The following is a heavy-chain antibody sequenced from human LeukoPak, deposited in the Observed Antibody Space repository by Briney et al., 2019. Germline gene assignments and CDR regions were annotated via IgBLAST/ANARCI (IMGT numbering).Heavy chain of an antibody. D-gene: IGHD1-26*01. CDR3: ARHPLGATPYWFDP. CDR2: IDPSDSYT. V-gene: IGHV5-10-1*01. J-gene: IGHJ5*02. CDR1: GYGFTSYW. Sequence: GESLKISCRGSGYGFTSYWIVWVRQMPGKGLEWMGRIDPSDSYTNYSPSFQGHVTISADKSISTAYLQWSSLKASDTAMYYCARHPLGATPYWFDPWGQGTLVTVSS.